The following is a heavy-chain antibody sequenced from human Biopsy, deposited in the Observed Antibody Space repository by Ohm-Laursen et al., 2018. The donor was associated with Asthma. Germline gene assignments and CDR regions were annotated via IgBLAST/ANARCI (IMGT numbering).Heavy chain of an antibody. CDR2: INTNTGNP. CDR3: ARMISYYDEMRDPFFDY. V-gene: IGHV7-4-1*02. D-gene: IGHD3-16*01. Sequence: ASVKVSCNASGYTVARYAINWVRQAPGQGLEWMGWINTNTGNPTYAQGFTGRFVFSLDTSVNTAHLQISSLKAEDTAVYFCARMISYYDEMRDPFFDYWGQGTLVTVSS. J-gene: IGHJ4*02. CDR1: GYTVARYA.